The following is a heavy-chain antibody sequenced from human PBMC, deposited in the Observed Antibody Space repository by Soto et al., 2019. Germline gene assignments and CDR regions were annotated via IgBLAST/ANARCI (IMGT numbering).Heavy chain of an antibody. D-gene: IGHD2-2*01. V-gene: IGHV3-23*01. CDR2: ISGSGGST. CDR1: GFTFSSYA. CDR3: AKAPGSYCSSTSCYLRFDY. Sequence: VGPLRLSCAASGFTFSSYAMSWVRQAPGKGLEWVSAISGSGGSTYYADSVKGRFTISRDNSKNTLYLQMNSLRAEDTAVYYCAKAPGSYCSSTSCYLRFDYWGQGTLVTVSS. J-gene: IGHJ4*02.